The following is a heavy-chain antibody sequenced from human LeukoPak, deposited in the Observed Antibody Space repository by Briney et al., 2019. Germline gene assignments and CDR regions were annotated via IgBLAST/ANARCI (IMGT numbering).Heavy chain of an antibody. V-gene: IGHV3-23*01. CDR1: GFTFSSSA. CDR3: AKEYGYTYGEFDY. J-gene: IGHJ4*02. Sequence: PGGSLRLSCAASGFTFSSSAMSWVRQAPGKGLEWVSSISGSGSGGSTYYADSVKGRFTISRDNSRNTLYLQMNSLRAEDTAVYYCAKEYGYTYGEFDYWGQGTLVTVSS. CDR2: ISGSGSGGST. D-gene: IGHD5-18*01.